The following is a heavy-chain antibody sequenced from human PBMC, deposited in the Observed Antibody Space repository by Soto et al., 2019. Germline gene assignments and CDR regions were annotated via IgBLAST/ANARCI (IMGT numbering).Heavy chain of an antibody. V-gene: IGHV3-30*18. J-gene: IGHJ6*01. CDR1: GFTFSSYG. D-gene: IGHD6-13*01. CDR2: ISYDGSNK. CDR3: AKSCIARDARRDYGMDV. Sequence: VQLLESGGGLVQPGGSLRLSCAASGFTFSSYGMHWVRQAPGKGLEWVAVISYDGSNKYYADSVKGRFTISRDNSKNTLYLQMNSLRAEDTAVYYCAKSCIARDARRDYGMDVW.